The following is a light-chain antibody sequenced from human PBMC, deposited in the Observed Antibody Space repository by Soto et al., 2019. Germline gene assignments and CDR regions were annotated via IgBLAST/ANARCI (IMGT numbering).Light chain of an antibody. CDR1: QSVRTN. J-gene: IGKJ1*01. CDR2: YAS. Sequence: EVMMTQFPATVSVTAGERVSLPCGASQSVRTNLAWYQQRPGQAPRLLIHYASTRASGVPARFSGSGSCTYFTLAIDSLQSEDFEIYYCQQYAYWPDTFGHGTNVEIK. V-gene: IGKV3-15*01. CDR3: QQYAYWPDT.